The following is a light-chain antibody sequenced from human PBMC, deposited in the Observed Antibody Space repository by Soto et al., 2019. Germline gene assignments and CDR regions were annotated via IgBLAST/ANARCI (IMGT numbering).Light chain of an antibody. V-gene: IGKV3-20*01. CDR1: QTVGTNF. CDR3: QHYSRTLPWT. Sequence: EIVLTQSPGTLSLSPGETATLSCRASQTVGTNFLAWYQQKPGQAPRLLMFGTSNRATDIPDRFGGSGSGTDFTLTISRLEPEDVAVYYCQHYSRTLPWTFGQVTKVDIK. CDR2: GTS. J-gene: IGKJ1*01.